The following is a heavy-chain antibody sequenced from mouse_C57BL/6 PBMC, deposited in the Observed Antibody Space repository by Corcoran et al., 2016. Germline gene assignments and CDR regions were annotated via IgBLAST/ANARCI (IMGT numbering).Heavy chain of an antibody. J-gene: IGHJ4*01. CDR3: ARRYDDYDGESAMDY. Sequence: QVQLQQSGAELARPGASVKLSCKASGYTFTSYGISWVKQRTGQGLEWIGEIYPRSGNTYYNEKFKGKATLTADKSSSTAYMELRSLTSEDSAVYFCARRYDDYDGESAMDYWGQGTSVTVSS. CDR2: IYPRSGNT. D-gene: IGHD2-4*01. V-gene: IGHV1-81*01. CDR1: GYTFTSYG.